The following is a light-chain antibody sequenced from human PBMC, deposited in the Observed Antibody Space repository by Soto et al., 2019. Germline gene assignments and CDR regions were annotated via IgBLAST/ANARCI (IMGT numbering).Light chain of an antibody. J-gene: IGKJ5*01. CDR1: QSISSY. Sequence: DIQMTQSPSSLSASVGDRFTITCRASQSISSYLNWYQQKPGKAPKLLIYAASSLQSGVPSRFSGSGSGTDFTLTISSLQPEDFATYYCQQSYSTLFGQGTRLEI. V-gene: IGKV1-39*01. CDR3: QQSYSTL. CDR2: AAS.